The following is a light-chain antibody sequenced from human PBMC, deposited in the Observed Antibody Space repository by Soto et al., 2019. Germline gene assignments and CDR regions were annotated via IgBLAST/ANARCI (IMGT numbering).Light chain of an antibody. V-gene: IGKV3-20*01. CDR3: QQYENPPRT. CDR2: DAS. Sequence: IALTQSPGSLSLSPGDRATLSCRASQSVSSSYLAWYQQKQGQAPRLLIYDASSRATGIPDRFSGSGSGTDFTVTISRLEPEDFEMYYCQQYENPPRTFGQGTKVDIK. J-gene: IGKJ1*01. CDR1: QSVSSSY.